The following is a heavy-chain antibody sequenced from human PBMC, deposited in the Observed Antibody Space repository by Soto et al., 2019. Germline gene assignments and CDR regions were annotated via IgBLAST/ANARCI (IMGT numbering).Heavy chain of an antibody. CDR1: GGSISSSSYF. D-gene: IGHD3-3*01. J-gene: IGHJ6*03. Sequence: SETLSLTCSVSGGSISSSSYFWGWIRQPPGKGLEWIGTIYYSGSTNYNPSLKSRVTISVDTSKNQFSLKLSSVTAADTAVYYCASLTGARGYDFWSGSNYYYYMDVWGKGTTVTVSS. CDR3: ASLTGARGYDFWSGSNYYYYMDV. CDR2: IYYSGST. V-gene: IGHV4-39*07.